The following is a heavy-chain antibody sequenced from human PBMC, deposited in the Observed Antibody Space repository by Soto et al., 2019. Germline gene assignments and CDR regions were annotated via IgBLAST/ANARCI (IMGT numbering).Heavy chain of an antibody. CDR2: ISGRGGST. CDR3: AKRARPYRSGRYSLLDV. CDR1: AVTFTSYA. Sequence: PCGSLRLSCAASAVTFTSYAMSWVRQAPGKGLDWGSAISGRGGSTYDTDPEMIRFTISRHNSKITMHLQMYSLSAEDTPVNYCAKRARPYRSGRYSLLDVWVRVTKVTVSS. V-gene: IGHV3-23*01. D-gene: IGHD3-10*01. J-gene: IGHJ6*02.